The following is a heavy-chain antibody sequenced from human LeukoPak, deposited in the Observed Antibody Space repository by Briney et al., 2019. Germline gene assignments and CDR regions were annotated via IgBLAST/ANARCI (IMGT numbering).Heavy chain of an antibody. V-gene: IGHV4-59*01. D-gene: IGHD4-23*01. CDR2: IYYSGST. Sequence: SETLSLTCTVSRVSLNSYYWSWIRQPPGKGLEWIGYIYYSGSTNYNPSLKSRVTMSVDTSKNQFSLKLSSVTAADTAVYFCARFTVAAFDYWGQGTLVTVSS. CDR1: RVSLNSYY. CDR3: ARFTVAAFDY. J-gene: IGHJ4*02.